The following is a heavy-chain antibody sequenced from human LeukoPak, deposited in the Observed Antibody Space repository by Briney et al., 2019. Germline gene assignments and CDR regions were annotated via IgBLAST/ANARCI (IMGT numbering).Heavy chain of an antibody. Sequence: VASVKVSCKASGGTFSSYAISWVRQAPGQGLEWMGFMNPNSGNTVYAQKFQGRVTMTRDTSISTAYMELSSLRSEDTALYYCARVPRELGAYWGQGTLVTVSS. CDR3: ARVPRELGAY. J-gene: IGHJ4*02. V-gene: IGHV1-8*02. CDR2: MNPNSGNT. CDR1: GGTFSSYA. D-gene: IGHD3-16*01.